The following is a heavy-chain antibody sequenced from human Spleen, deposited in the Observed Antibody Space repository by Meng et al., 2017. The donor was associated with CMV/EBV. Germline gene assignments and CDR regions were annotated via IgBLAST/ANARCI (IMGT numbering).Heavy chain of an antibody. V-gene: IGHV3-13*03. CDR3: AKELYGSSWLEKYYYGMDV. D-gene: IGHD6-13*01. CDR1: GFTFSTYD. CDR2: IGSAGDT. J-gene: IGHJ6*02. Sequence: GGSLRLSCAACGFTFSTYDMHWVRQATGKGLEWVSAIGSAGDTYYPGSVKGQFTISRENAKNSLYLQMNSLRAEDTAMYYCAKELYGSSWLEKYYYGMDVWGQGTTVTVSS.